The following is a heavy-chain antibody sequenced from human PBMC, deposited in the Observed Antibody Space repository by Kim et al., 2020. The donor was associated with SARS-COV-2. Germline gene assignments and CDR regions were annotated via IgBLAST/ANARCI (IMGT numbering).Heavy chain of an antibody. D-gene: IGHD6-13*01. CDR3: AIQTGSSGWYY. J-gene: IGHJ4*02. CDR1: GGSFSSASYY. CDR2: ISYSGGT. Sequence: SETLSLTCTVSGGSFSSASYYRGWIRQPPGKGLEWIASISYSGGTYYNPSLNSRVGISIDTSTNQFSVRLRAVIAEETAVYYCAIQTGSSGWYYWGQGTLVTVSS. V-gene: IGHV4-39*01.